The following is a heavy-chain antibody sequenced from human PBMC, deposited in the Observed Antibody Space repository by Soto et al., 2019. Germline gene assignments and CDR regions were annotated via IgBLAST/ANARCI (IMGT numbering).Heavy chain of an antibody. CDR3: ARDKWGVGYGAYQGDY. Sequence: QVQLVQSGAEVKKPGSSVKVSCKASGGTFSSYTISWVRQDPGQGLEWMGRIIPILGIANYAQKFQGRVTITADKSTSTAYMELSSLRSEDTAVYYCARDKWGVGYGAYQGDYWGQGTLVTVSS. D-gene: IGHD4-17*01. CDR1: GGTFSSYT. V-gene: IGHV1-69*08. J-gene: IGHJ4*02. CDR2: IIPILGIA.